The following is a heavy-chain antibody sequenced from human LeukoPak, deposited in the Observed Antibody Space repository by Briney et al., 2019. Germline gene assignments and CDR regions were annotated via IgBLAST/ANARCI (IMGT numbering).Heavy chain of an antibody. CDR3: ARHRQWELLPYYFDY. Sequence: SETLSLTCTVSGGSISSSSYYWGWIRQPPGKGLEWIGSIYYSGSTYYNPSLKSRVTISVDTSKNQFSLKLSSVTAADTAVYYCARHRQWELLPYYFDYWGQGTLVTVSS. D-gene: IGHD1-26*01. V-gene: IGHV4-39*01. CDR1: GGSISSSSYY. CDR2: IYYSGST. J-gene: IGHJ4*02.